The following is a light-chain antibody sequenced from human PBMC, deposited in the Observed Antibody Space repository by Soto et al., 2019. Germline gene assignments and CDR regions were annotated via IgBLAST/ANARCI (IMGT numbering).Light chain of an antibody. CDR3: LQEYNYPYT. CDR2: AAS. J-gene: IGKJ2*01. V-gene: IGKV1-6*01. CDR1: QDIRSD. Sequence: AIQMAHAPASLSASLGDRVTIACRASQDIRSDLGWYQQKPGEAPKLLIYAASSLQSGVPSRFSGSASGSDFTLTISSLQPADFATYYCLQEYNYPYTFGQGTKVDI.